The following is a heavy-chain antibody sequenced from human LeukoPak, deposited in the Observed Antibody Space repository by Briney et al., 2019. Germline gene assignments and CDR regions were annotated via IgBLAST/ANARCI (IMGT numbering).Heavy chain of an antibody. J-gene: IGHJ3*02. D-gene: IGHD5-18*01. CDR3: ARDPKGGYSYGWGAFDI. CDR1: GFTFSSNA. Sequence: PGGSLRLSCAASGFTFSSNAMHWVRQAPGKGLEWVAIISFDGNNKYYADSVKGRFTISRDNSKNTLYLEMNSLRTEDTAVYYCARDPKGGYSYGWGAFDIWGHGTMVTVSS. V-gene: IGHV3-30*04. CDR2: ISFDGNNK.